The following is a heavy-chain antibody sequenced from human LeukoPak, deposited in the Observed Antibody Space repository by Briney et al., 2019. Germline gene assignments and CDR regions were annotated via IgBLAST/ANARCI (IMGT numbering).Heavy chain of an antibody. CDR3: ARDLEGFDY. CDR2: IIPIFGTA. J-gene: IGHJ4*02. CDR1: GGTFSSYA. V-gene: IGHV1-69*05. Sequence: SVKVSCKASGGTFSSYAISWVRQAPGQGLEWMGGIIPIFGTANYAQKFQGRVTVTRDTSTSTVHMELSGLRSEDTAVYYCARDLEGFDYWGQGTLVTVSS.